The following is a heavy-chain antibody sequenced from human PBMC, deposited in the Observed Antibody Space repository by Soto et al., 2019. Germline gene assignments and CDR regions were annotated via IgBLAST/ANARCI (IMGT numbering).Heavy chain of an antibody. J-gene: IGHJ5*02. CDR3: AKDLGITNT. D-gene: IGHD1-1*01. CDR1: GGNFNIFA. V-gene: IGHV1-69*18. CDR2: ILPGIGTP. Sequence: QVQLVQSGAEVKKPGSSVRVSCKASGGNFNIFAISWVRQAPGQGLQWMGMILPGIGTPNIAQTFQGRVTLGADESTNTAYMELTRLTSEDTAVYFCAKDLGITNTWGQGTLVTVSS.